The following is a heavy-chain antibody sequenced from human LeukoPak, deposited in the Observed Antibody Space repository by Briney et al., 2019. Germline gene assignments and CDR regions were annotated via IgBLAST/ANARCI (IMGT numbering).Heavy chain of an antibody. D-gene: IGHD5-12*01. CDR2: ISAYNGNT. CDR1: GYTFTSYG. CDR3: ARVGILTRGYSHGYHC. Sequence: ASVKVSCKASGYTFTSYGISWVRQAPGQGLEWMGWISAYNGNTNYAQKLQGRVTMTTDTSTSTAYMELRSLRSDDTAVYYCARVGILTRGYSHGYHCWGQGTLVTVSS. V-gene: IGHV1-18*01. J-gene: IGHJ4*02.